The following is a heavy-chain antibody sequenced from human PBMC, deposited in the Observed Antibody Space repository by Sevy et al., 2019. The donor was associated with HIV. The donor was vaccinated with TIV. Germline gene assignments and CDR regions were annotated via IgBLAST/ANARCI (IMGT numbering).Heavy chain of an antibody. J-gene: IGHJ4*02. CDR1: GFSFSTYA. CDR3: GKGSIFGVGGFYDY. CDR2: ISGSGTST. Sequence: GGSLRLSCAASGFSFSTYAMTWVRQAPGKGLEWVSGISGSGTSTYYTDSVKGRFTISRDNSKNTVYLQMNNLGAEDAAVYYCGKGSIFGVGGFYDYWGQGTLVTVSS. D-gene: IGHD3-3*01. V-gene: IGHV3-23*01.